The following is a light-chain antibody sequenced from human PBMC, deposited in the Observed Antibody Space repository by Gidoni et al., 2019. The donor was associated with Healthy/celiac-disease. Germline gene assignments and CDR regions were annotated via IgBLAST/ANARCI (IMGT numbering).Light chain of an antibody. J-gene: IGLJ2*01. V-gene: IGLV3-19*01. CDR1: SLRSYY. Sequence: SSELTQAPAVSVSLGQTVRITCQGDSLRSYYASWYQQKPGQAPVLVIYGKNNRPSGIPDRFSGSSSGNTASLTITGAQAEDEADYYCNSRDSSGTVVFGGGTKLTVL. CDR3: NSRDSSGTVV. CDR2: GKN.